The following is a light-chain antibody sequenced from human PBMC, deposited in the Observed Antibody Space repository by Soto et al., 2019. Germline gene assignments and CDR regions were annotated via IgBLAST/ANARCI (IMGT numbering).Light chain of an antibody. CDR2: GAS. CDR1: QSISNHY. J-gene: IGKJ2*01. Sequence: EIVLTQSRGTLSLSPGERATLSCRASQSISNHYLAWFQQKPGQAPRLLIYGASYRATGIPDRFSGSGSGTDFTLTITGLEPEDFAVYHCHQYGGSPRYIFGQGTKLEIK. CDR3: HQYGGSPRYI. V-gene: IGKV3-20*01.